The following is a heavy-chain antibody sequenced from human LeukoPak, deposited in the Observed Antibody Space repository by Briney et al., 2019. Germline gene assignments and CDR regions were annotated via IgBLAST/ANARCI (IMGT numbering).Heavy chain of an antibody. Sequence: GESLRFSCAASGFTFSSYWMHWVRQAPGKRLVWVSRINSDGSSTSYADSVKGRFTISRDNAKNTLYLQMNSLRAEDTAVYYCARDLDGIDYWGQGTLVTVSS. J-gene: IGHJ4*02. D-gene: IGHD3-3*01. CDR1: GFTFSSYW. V-gene: IGHV3-74*01. CDR2: INSDGSST. CDR3: ARDLDGIDY.